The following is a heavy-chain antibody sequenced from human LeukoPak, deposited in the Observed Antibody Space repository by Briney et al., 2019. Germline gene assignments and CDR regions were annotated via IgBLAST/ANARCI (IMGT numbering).Heavy chain of an antibody. CDR2: ISGSGGST. J-gene: IGHJ4*02. Sequence: GGSLRLSCAASRFTFSNYAMSWVRQAPGKGLEWVSAISGSGGSTDYADSVKGRFTISRENSKNTLYLQMNSLRAEDTAVYYCANGVDSSAVHYFDYWGQGTLVTVSS. V-gene: IGHV3-23*01. D-gene: IGHD6-25*01. CDR3: ANGVDSSAVHYFDY. CDR1: RFTFSNYA.